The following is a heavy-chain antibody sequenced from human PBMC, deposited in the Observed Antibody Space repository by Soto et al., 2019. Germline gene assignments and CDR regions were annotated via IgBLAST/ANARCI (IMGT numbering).Heavy chain of an antibody. CDR2: VYYSGST. CDR3: ARGYYDSRGQSNTFDI. D-gene: IGHD3-22*01. CDR1: GASISSSY. J-gene: IGHJ3*02. Sequence: LSLTCTVSGASISSSYWSWIWQSPGKGLEWIGYVYYSGSTNYNPSLKSRVTISVDTSKNQFSLKLSSVTAADTAVYYCARGYYDSRGQSNTFDIWGQGTMVTVSS. V-gene: IGHV4-59*01.